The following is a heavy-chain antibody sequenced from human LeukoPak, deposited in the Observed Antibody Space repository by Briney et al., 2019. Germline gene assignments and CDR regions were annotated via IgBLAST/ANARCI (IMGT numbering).Heavy chain of an antibody. V-gene: IGHV4-39*01. CDR2: IYYSGST. J-gene: IGHJ4*02. CDR3: ARRYCSGGSCLDY. Sequence: SETLSLTCTVSGGSISSSSYYWGWIRQPPGKGLEWIGSIYYSGSTYYNPSLKSRVTISVDTSKNQFSLKLSSVTAADTAVYYCARRYCSGGSCLDYWGQGALVTVSS. CDR1: GGSISSSSYY. D-gene: IGHD2-15*01.